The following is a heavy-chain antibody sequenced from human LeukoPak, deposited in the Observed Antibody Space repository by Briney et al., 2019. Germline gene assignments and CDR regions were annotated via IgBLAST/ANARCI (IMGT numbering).Heavy chain of an antibody. D-gene: IGHD3-10*01. V-gene: IGHV3-23*01. CDR3: AGRGSGSYFDY. CDR2: ISGSGGST. J-gene: IGHJ4*02. Sequence: GGSRRLSCAASGFTFSSYSMNWVRQAPGKGLEWVSAISGSGGSTYYADSVKGRFTISRDNSKNTLYLQMNSLRAEDTAVYYCAGRGSGSYFDYWGQGTLVTVSS. CDR1: GFTFSSYS.